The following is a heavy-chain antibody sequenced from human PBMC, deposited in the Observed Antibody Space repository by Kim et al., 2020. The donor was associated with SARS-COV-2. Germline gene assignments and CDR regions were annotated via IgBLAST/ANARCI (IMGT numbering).Heavy chain of an antibody. J-gene: IGHJ4*02. D-gene: IGHD3-22*01. V-gene: IGHV1-69*01. Sequence: AQKFQGRFTVTADESTSTAYMELSSLRSEDTAVYYCARDVSYYDSSGYYRWGQGTLVTVSS. CDR3: ARDVSYYDSSGYYR.